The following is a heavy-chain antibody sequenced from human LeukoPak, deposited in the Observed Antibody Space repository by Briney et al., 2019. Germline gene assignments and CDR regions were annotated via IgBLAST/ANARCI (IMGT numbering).Heavy chain of an antibody. V-gene: IGHV3-9*03. CDR3: AKDLGDGYNLAPLDY. J-gene: IGHJ4*02. CDR1: GFTFDDYA. D-gene: IGHD5-24*01. Sequence: GGSLRLSCAASGFTFDDYAMHWVRQAPGKGLEWVSGISWNSGGIGYADSVKGRFTISRDNAKNSLYLQMNSLRAEDMALYYCAKDLGDGYNLAPLDYWGQGTLVTVSS. CDR2: ISWNSGGI.